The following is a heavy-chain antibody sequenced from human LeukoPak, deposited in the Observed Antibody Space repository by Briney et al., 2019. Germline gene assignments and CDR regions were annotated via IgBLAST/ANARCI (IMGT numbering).Heavy chain of an antibody. J-gene: IGHJ4*02. CDR2: ISAYNGNT. V-gene: IGHV1-18*01. Sequence: ASVKVSCKASGYTFTSYGISLVRQAPGQGLEWMGWISAYNGNTNYAQKLQGRVTMTTDTSTSTAYMELRSLRSDDTAVYYCARVRYDFWSGYDLFVYWGQGTLVTVSS. CDR3: ARVRYDFWSGYDLFVY. CDR1: GYTFTSYG. D-gene: IGHD3-3*01.